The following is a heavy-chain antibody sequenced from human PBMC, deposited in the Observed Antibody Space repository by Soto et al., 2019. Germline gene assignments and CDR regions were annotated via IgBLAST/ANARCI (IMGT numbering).Heavy chain of an antibody. CDR1: GGTFSSYA. CDR3: ARSPGYGDYAGFDY. D-gene: IGHD4-17*01. CDR2: IIPIFGTA. V-gene: IGHV1-69*13. Sequence: SVKVSCKASGGTFSSYAISWVRQAPGQGLEWMGGIIPIFGTANYAQKFQGRVTITADESTSTAYMELSSLRSEDTAVYYCARSPGYGDYAGFDYWGQGTLVTVSS. J-gene: IGHJ4*02.